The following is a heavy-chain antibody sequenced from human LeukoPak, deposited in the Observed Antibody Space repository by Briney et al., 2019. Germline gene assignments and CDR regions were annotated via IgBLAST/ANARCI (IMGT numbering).Heavy chain of an antibody. V-gene: IGHV3-21*01. D-gene: IGHD3-10*01. CDR2: ISSSSSYI. CDR3: ARDPGYLKVLGWFDP. J-gene: IGHJ5*02. Sequence: PGGSLRLSCAASGFTFSSYSMNWVRQAPGKGLEWVSSISSSSSYIYYADSVKGQFTISRDNAKNSLYLQMNSLRAEDTALYYCARDPGYLKVLGWFDPWGQGTLVTVSS. CDR1: GFTFSSYS.